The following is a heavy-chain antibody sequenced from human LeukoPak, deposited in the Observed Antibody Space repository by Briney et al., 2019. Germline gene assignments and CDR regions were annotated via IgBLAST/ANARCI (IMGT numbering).Heavy chain of an antibody. CDR3: ARDLRLGELSFDY. J-gene: IGHJ4*02. CDR2: INPNSGGT. V-gene: IGHV1-2*02. Sequence: GASVKVSCKASGYTFTGYYMHWVRQAPGQGLEWMGWINPNSGGTNYAQKFQGRVTMTRDTSISTAYMELSRLRSDDTAVYYCARDLRLGELSFDYWGQGTLVTVSS. CDR1: GYTFTGYY. D-gene: IGHD3-16*02.